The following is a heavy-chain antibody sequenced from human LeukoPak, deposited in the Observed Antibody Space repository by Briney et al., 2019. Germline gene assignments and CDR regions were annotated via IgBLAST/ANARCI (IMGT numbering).Heavy chain of an antibody. D-gene: IGHD3-10*01. CDR2: INHSGST. V-gene: IGHV4-38-2*02. Sequence: SETLSLTCTVSGYSISSGYYWGWIRQPPGKGLEWIGEINHSGSTNYNPSLKSRVTISVDTSKNQFSLKLSSVTAADTAVYYCARGRGYYGSGSYYTTNRFAYYYYYYMDVWGKGTTVTVSS. CDR1: GYSISSGYY. J-gene: IGHJ6*03. CDR3: ARGRGYYGSGSYYTTNRFAYYYYYYMDV.